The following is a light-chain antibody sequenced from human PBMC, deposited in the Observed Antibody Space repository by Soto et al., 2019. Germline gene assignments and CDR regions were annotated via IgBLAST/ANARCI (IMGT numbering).Light chain of an antibody. CDR3: QQSYSIPTT. CDR1: QSILSY. J-gene: IGKJ2*01. CDR2: SAS. V-gene: IGKV1-39*01. Sequence: DIQMTQSPSSLSASVGDRVTITCRASQSILSYLNWYQQKPGEAPKLLIYSASNLQSGVPSRFSGSRSGTDFTPSISSLQPEDFATYFCQQSYSIPTTFGQGTKLEI.